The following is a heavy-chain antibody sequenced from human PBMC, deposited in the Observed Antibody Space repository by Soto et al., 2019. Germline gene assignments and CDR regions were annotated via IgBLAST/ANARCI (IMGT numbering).Heavy chain of an antibody. CDR2: IGTAGDT. CDR3: ARGWLATGGSLSYMDV. CDR1: GFTFSSYD. D-gene: IGHD6-13*01. Sequence: GGSLRLSCAASGFTFSSYDMHWVRQATGKGLEWVSAIGTAGDTYYPGSVKGRFTISRENAKNSLYLQMNSLRAGDTALYYCARGWLATGGSLSYMDVWGKGTTVTVSS. V-gene: IGHV3-13*01. J-gene: IGHJ6*03.